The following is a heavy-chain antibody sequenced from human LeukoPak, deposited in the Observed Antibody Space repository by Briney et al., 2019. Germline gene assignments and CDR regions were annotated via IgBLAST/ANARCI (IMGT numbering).Heavy chain of an antibody. CDR1: GLTFSSYA. V-gene: IGHV3-53*01. D-gene: IGHD2-2*01. Sequence: GGSLRLSCAASGLTFSSYAMSWVRQAPGKGLEWVSVIYSGGSTYYADSVKGRFTISRDNSKNTLYLQMNSLRAEDTAVYYCARDCSSTSCPKVWGQGTLVTVSS. J-gene: IGHJ4*02. CDR2: IYSGGST. CDR3: ARDCSSTSCPKV.